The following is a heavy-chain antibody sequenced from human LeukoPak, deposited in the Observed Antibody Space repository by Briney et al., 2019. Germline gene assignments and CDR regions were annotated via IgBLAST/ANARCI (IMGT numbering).Heavy chain of an antibody. CDR2: IRYDGTNY. CDR3: AKVISEETGSYYFDY. D-gene: IGHD3/OR15-3a*01. Sequence: GGSLRLSCAPSGFAFSEHGMQWVRQPPGKGLEWVAFIRYDGTNYYLADSVRGRFTISRDNSMDTLYLQMNSPRAEDTAVYYCAKVISEETGSYYFDYWGQGTLVTVSS. V-gene: IGHV3-30*02. CDR1: GFAFSEHG. J-gene: IGHJ4*02.